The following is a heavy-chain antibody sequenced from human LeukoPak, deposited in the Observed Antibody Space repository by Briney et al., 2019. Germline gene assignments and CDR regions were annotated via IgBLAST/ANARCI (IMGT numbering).Heavy chain of an antibody. CDR3: AKNLWFGELLLGGAFDM. D-gene: IGHD3-10*01. Sequence: PGGSLRLSCAASGFTFSNYAMSWVRQAPGMGLECVSTISGSGGSTYYADSVKGRFTLSRDNSTNTMYLQMNTLRAEDMAVYYCAKNLWFGELLLGGAFDMWGQGTMVTVSS. CDR2: ISGSGGST. J-gene: IGHJ3*02. V-gene: IGHV3-23*01. CDR1: GFTFSNYA.